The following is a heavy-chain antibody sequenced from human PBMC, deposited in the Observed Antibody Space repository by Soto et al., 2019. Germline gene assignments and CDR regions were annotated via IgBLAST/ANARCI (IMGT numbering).Heavy chain of an antibody. CDR1: GDSISSGDYY. V-gene: IGHV4-30-4*01. CDR3: ARGGGYCSSTRCPLDY. D-gene: IGHD2-2*01. CDR2: IYYSGNT. Sequence: SETLSLTCTVSGDSISSGDYYCSWIRQPPGKGLEWIGYIYYSGNTYYNPSLKSRVTISIDTSKSQFSLKLSSVTAADTAVYYCARGGGYCSSTRCPLDYWGQGTLVTVSS. J-gene: IGHJ4*02.